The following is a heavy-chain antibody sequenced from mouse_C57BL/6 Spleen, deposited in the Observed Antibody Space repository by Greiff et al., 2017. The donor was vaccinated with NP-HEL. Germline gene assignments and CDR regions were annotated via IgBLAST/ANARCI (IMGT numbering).Heavy chain of an antibody. CDR1: GYAFSSSW. V-gene: IGHV1-82*01. D-gene: IGHD1-1*02. CDR3: ARGGWYFDD. Sequence: VQLQQSGPELVKPGASVKISCKASGYAFSSSWMNWVKQRPGKGLEWIGRLYPGDGDTNYNGKFTGKATLTADTSSSTAYMPLRSLTAEDSAVYYGARGGWYFDDWGQGTTLTVSS. CDR2: LYPGDGDT. J-gene: IGHJ2*01.